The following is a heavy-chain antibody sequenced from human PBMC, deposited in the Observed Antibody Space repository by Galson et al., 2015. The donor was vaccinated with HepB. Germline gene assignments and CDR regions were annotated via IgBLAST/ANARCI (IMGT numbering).Heavy chain of an antibody. J-gene: IGHJ4*02. D-gene: IGHD3-10*01. Sequence: SLRLSCAASEFTFSSYSMNWVRQAPGKGLEWVSYISSSSSTIYYADSVKGRFTISRDNAKNSLYLQMNSLRDEDTAVYYCARDPSYYYGSGDSYWGQGTLVTVSS. CDR3: ARDPSYYYGSGDSY. V-gene: IGHV3-48*02. CDR1: EFTFSSYS. CDR2: ISSSSSTI.